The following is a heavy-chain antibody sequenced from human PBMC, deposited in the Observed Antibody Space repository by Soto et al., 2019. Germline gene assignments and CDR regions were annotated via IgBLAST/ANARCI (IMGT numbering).Heavy chain of an antibody. CDR2: INADGGGT. D-gene: IGHD4-4*01. V-gene: IGHV1-46*01. Sequence: QVQLVQSGAEVKKPGASVKVSCKASGYTFPSYYMHWVRLAPGQGLEWMGIINADGGGTSYAQQFQGRVIMTRDTSTSTVYVEMSSLRSEDTAVYYCAVGGNYLSMDVWGQGTTVTVSS. CDR1: GYTFPSYY. CDR3: AVGGNYLSMDV. J-gene: IGHJ6*02.